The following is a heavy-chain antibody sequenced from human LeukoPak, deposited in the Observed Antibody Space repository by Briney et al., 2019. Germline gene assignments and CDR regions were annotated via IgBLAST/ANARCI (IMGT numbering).Heavy chain of an antibody. CDR3: ARTSGGYSSSSDY. V-gene: IGHV4-38-2*02. D-gene: IGHD6-13*01. CDR1: GYSISSGYY. CDR2: IYHSGST. Sequence: SETLSLTCTVSGYSISSGYYWGWIRQPPGKGLAWIGSIYHSGSTNYNPSLKSQVTVSMDKSKNQFSLKLTSVTAADTAVYYCARTSGGYSSSSDYWGQGTLVTVSS. J-gene: IGHJ4*02.